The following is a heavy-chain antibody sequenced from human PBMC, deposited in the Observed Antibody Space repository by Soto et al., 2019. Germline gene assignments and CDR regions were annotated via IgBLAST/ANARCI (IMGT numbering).Heavy chain of an antibody. J-gene: IGHJ3*02. CDR2: ISAYNGNT. D-gene: IGHD3-3*01. CDR1: GYTFTSYG. V-gene: IGHV1-18*01. CDR3: ARGRSVGDTIFGVAMVAFDI. Sequence: ASVKVSCKASGYTFTSYGISWVRQAPGQGLERMGWISAYNGNTNYAQKLQGRVTMTTDTSTSTAYMELRSLRSDDTAVYYCARGRSVGDTIFGVAMVAFDIWGQGTMVTVSS.